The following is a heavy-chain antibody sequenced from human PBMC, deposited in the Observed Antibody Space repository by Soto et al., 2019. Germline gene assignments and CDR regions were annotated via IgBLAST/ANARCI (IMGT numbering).Heavy chain of an antibody. D-gene: IGHD1-26*01. CDR1: GFTFSSYG. Sequence: QVQLVESGGGVVQPGRSLRLYCAASGFTFSSYGMHWVRQAPGKWLEWVAVISYDGSKKDYADSVKGRFTISRDNSKNTLYLPMITLRAEDTAVYYCVKVPGYSVLGGMDVWGQGTTVTVSS. CDR3: VKVPGYSVLGGMDV. V-gene: IGHV3-30*18. CDR2: ISYDGSKK. J-gene: IGHJ6*02.